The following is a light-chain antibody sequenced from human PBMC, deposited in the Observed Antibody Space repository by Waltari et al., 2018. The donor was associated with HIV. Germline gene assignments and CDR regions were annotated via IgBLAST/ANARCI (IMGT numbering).Light chain of an antibody. CDR2: RNN. V-gene: IGLV1-47*01. J-gene: IGLJ3*02. CDR3: ATWDDSLSGRV. Sequence: QSVLTQPPSASGTPGPRVTIPCSGRSSNIGTNYVYWYQPLPGTAPKLLIYRNNQRPSGVPDRFSGSKSGTSTSLAISGLRSEDEADYYCATWDDSLSGRVFGGGTKLTVL. CDR1: SSNIGTNY.